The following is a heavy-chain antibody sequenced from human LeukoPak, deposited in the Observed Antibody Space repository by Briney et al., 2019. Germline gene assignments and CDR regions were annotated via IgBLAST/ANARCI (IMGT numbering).Heavy chain of an antibody. V-gene: IGHV3-30*02. J-gene: IGHJ4*02. CDR3: VKDNPLDY. D-gene: IGHD1-14*01. Sequence: GGSLRLSWGASGFTFSSYGMLWVRQSPGKGLEWVAFIRYDGNIKFYADSMKGRFTISRDNSKNTLYLHINSLRPEDTALYYCVKDNPLDYWGQGTLVIVSS. CDR2: IRYDGNIK. CDR1: GFTFSSYG.